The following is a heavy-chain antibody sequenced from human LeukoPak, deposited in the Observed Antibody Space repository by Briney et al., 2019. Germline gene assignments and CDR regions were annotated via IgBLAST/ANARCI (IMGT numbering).Heavy chain of an antibody. CDR3: ARFSLYDNSGYYSWLFDF. Sequence: GGSLRLSCAASGFTFITSWMGWVRQAPAQGLDGVANIQQDGSAKYYVDSVKGRFTISRENAKNSVYLQMNSLRAEDTAVYYCARFSLYDNSGYYSWLFDFWGQGTLVTVSS. J-gene: IGHJ4*02. CDR1: GFTFITSW. CDR2: IQQDGSAK. D-gene: IGHD3-22*01. V-gene: IGHV3-7*01.